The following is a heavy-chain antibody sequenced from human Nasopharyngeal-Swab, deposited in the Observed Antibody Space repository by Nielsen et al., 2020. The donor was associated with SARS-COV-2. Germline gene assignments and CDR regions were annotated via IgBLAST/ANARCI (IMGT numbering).Heavy chain of an antibody. CDR2: IYPGDSDT. Sequence: KVSCKGSRYSFTSYWIGWVRQMPGKGLEWMGIIYPGDSDTRYSPSFQGQVTISADKSIRTAYLQWSSLKASDTAMYYCARPAYCSGGSCNYYYGMDVWGQGTTVTVSS. CDR3: ARPAYCSGGSCNYYYGMDV. D-gene: IGHD2-15*01. V-gene: IGHV5-51*01. CDR1: RYSFTSYW. J-gene: IGHJ6*02.